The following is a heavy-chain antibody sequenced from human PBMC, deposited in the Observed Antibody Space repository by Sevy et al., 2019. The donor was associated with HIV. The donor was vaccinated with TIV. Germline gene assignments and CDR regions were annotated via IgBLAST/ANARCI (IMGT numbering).Heavy chain of an antibody. CDR2: VSYDGSKK. D-gene: IGHD2-2*01. CDR1: GFTFSNYA. J-gene: IGHJ4*02. CDR3: ARDRSTTWINYFFDF. Sequence: GGSLRLSCAASGFTFSNYAIHWVRQAPGKGLEWVAVVSYDGSKKYYADSVKGRFTISRDNCKNTMYLQMNSMRVEDAAVYYCARDRSTTWINYFFDFWGQGTLVTVSS. V-gene: IGHV3-30*01.